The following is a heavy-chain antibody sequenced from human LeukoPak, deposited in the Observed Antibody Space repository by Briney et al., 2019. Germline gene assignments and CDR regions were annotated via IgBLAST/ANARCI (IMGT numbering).Heavy chain of an antibody. CDR3: ARTGGQQLADFDY. CDR1: GGSISSYY. Sequence: SETLSLTCTVSGGSISSYYWSWIRQPPGKGLEWIGYIYYNGSTNYNPSLKSRVTISVDTSKNQFSLKLSSVTAADTAVYYCARTGGQQLADFDYWGQGTLVTVSS. V-gene: IGHV4-59*01. CDR2: IYYNGST. D-gene: IGHD6-6*01. J-gene: IGHJ4*02.